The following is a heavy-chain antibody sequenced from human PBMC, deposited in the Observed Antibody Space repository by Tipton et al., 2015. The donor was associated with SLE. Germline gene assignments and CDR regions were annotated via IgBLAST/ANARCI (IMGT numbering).Heavy chain of an antibody. J-gene: IGHJ3*02. V-gene: IGHV3-7*01. Sequence: SLRLSCAASGFTFSSYWVHWVRQTPGKGLEWVANMKQDGSERYYVDSVRGRFTISRDNTKNSLYLQMNNLRAEDTAVYYCAREGDMWFGRRAFDIWGQGTMVTVSS. D-gene: IGHD3-10*01. CDR2: MKQDGSER. CDR3: AREGDMWFGRRAFDI. CDR1: GFTFSSYW.